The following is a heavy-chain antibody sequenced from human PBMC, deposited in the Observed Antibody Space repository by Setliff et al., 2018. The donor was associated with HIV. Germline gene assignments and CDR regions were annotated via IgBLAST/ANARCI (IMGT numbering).Heavy chain of an antibody. CDR1: GGSFSGYY. CDR2: IIHSGST. J-gene: IGHJ4*02. Sequence: PSETLSLTCAVYGGSFSGYYWSWIRQPPGKGLEWIGEIIHSGSTNYNPSLKSRVTISVDTSKNQFSLKLSSVTAADTAVYYRARGGLTAAGTLLLVGYFDYWGQGTLVTVSS. V-gene: IGHV4-34*01. CDR3: ARGGLTAAGTLLLVGYFDY. D-gene: IGHD6-13*01.